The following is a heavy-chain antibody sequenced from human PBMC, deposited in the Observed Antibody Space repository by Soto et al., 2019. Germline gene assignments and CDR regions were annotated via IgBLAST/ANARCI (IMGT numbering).Heavy chain of an antibody. CDR2: ISYDGSNK. CDR1: GFTFSTYG. D-gene: IGHD1-1*01. CDR3: AKAIRTGY. J-gene: IGHJ4*02. V-gene: IGHV3-30*18. Sequence: QVQLVESGGGVVQPGRSLRLSCAASGFTFSTYGMHWVRQAPGKGLEWVAVISYDGSNKYYADSVKGRFTISRDNSKNTLDLQMNSLRADDTAVYYCAKAIRTGYWGQGTLGTVSS.